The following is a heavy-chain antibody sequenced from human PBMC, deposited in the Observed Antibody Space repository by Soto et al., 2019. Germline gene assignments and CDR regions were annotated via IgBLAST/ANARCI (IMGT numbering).Heavy chain of an antibody. CDR2: IYYSGST. CDR1: GGSISSYY. D-gene: IGHD1-26*01. J-gene: IGHJ4*02. Sequence: QVQLQESGPGLVKPSETLSLTCTVSGGSISSYYWSWIRQPPGKGLEWIGYIYYSGSTNYNPSLXNXAXTXXDTSNHQFSLKLSSVTAADTAVYHCARRYGGNFDYWGQGTLVTVSS. CDR3: ARRYGGNFDY. V-gene: IGHV4-59*01.